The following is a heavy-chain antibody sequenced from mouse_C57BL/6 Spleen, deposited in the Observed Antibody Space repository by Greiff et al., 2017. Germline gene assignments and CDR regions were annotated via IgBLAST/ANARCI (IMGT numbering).Heavy chain of an antibody. CDR1: GYTFTSYW. Sequence: QVQLQQSGTELVKPGASVKLSCKASGYTFTSYWMHWVKQRPGQGLEWIGNINPSNGGTNYNEKFKSKATLTVDKSSSTAYMQLSSLTSEDSAVYYCARSTGTWDYWYFDVWGTGTTVTVSS. CDR2: INPSNGGT. V-gene: IGHV1-53*01. J-gene: IGHJ1*03. D-gene: IGHD4-1*02. CDR3: ARSTGTWDYWYFDV.